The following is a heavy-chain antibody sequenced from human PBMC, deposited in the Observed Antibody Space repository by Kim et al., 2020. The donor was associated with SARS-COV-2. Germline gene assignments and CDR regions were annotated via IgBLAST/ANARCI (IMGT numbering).Heavy chain of an antibody. CDR3: AKGMTWRHPGYGMDV. D-gene: IGHD5-18*01. V-gene: IGHV3-33*06. J-gene: IGHJ6*02. Sequence: DSVKGQFTRSRDYSKTALYLQMNSLRAEDTAVYYCAKGMTWRHPGYGMDVWGQGTTVTVSS.